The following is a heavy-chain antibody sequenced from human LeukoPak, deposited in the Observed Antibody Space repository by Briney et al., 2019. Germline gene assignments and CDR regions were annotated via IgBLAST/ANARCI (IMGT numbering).Heavy chain of an antibody. CDR3: ARRGDYFDY. CDR2: IKQDGSEK. Sequence: GGSLRLSRAASVFTSSSYWMSWVRQAPGKGLEWVANIKQDGSEKYYVDSVKGRFTISRDNAKNSLCLQMNSLRAEDTAVYYCARRGDYFDYWGQGTLVTVSS. CDR1: VFTSSSYW. V-gene: IGHV3-7*03. D-gene: IGHD4-17*01. J-gene: IGHJ4*02.